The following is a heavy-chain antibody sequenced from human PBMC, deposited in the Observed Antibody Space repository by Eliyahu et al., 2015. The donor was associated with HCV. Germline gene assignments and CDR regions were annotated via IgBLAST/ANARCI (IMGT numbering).Heavy chain of an antibody. J-gene: IGHJ4*02. CDR2: IYWDDDK. V-gene: IGHV2-5*02. D-gene: IGHD3-3*01. CDR3: ARRRDFWSGGELDY. Sequence: QITLKESGPTLVKPTQTLTLTCTFSGFSLSTSGVGVGWIRQPPGKALEWLALIYWDDDKRHNPSLKSRLTITQDTSKNQVVLTMTDMDPVDTATYYCARRRDFWSGGELDYWGQGTLVTVTS. CDR1: GFSLSTSGVG.